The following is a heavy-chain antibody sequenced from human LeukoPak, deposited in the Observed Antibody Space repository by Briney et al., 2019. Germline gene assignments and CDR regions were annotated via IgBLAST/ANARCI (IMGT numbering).Heavy chain of an antibody. Sequence: SETLSLTCTVSGYSISSGYYWGWIRQPPGKGLEWIGSIYHSGRTFYNPSLKSRVTISVDTSKNQFSLKLSSVTAADTAVYYCARPLYYYDSSGYEAFDIWGQGTMVTVSS. D-gene: IGHD3-22*01. CDR3: ARPLYYYDSSGYEAFDI. V-gene: IGHV4-38-2*02. J-gene: IGHJ3*02. CDR1: GYSISSGYY. CDR2: IYHSGRT.